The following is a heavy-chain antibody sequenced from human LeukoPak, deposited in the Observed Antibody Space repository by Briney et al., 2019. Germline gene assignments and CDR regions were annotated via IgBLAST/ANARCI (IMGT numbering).Heavy chain of an antibody. V-gene: IGHV4-34*01. CDR3: ARKTGYCSGGSCYWGPTNKNWFDP. CDR1: GGSFSGYY. CDR2: INHSGST. D-gene: IGHD2-15*01. J-gene: IGHJ5*02. Sequence: PSETLSLTCAVYGGSFSGYYWSWIRQPPGKGLEWIGEINHSGSTNYNPSLKSRVTISVDKSKNQFSLKLSSVTAADTAVYYCARKTGYCSGGSCYWGPTNKNWFDPWGQGTLVTVSS.